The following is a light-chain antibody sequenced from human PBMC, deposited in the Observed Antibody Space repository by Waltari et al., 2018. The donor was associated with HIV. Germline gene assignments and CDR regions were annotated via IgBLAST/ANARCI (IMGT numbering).Light chain of an antibody. CDR1: SGSIASNY. V-gene: IGLV6-57*03. CDR3: QSFDTNNHWV. CDR2: EDY. J-gene: IGLJ3*02. Sequence: NFMLTQPHSVSESPEKTVTISCTRTSGSIASNYVQWFQQRPGKAPTTILYEDYQRPSGVPDRFSGTLDESSNSASLTISGVKTEDEADYYCQSFDTNNHWVFGGGTRLTVL.